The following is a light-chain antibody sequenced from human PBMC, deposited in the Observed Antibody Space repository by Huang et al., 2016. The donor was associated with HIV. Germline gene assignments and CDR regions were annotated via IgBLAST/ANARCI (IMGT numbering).Light chain of an antibody. V-gene: IGKV3-15*01. CDR1: QTVSSN. CDR3: QHYNNWPPWT. CDR2: GAS. J-gene: IGKJ1*01. Sequence: EIVMTQSPATLSVSPGERATLSCRASQTVSSNLAWYQQKPGQAPRLLIYGASTRATGIPARCSGSGSGTEFSLTISSLQSEDFAVYYCQHYNNWPPWTFGHGTKVEIK.